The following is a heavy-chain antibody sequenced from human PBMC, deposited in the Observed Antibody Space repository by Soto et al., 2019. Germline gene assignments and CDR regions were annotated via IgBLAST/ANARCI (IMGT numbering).Heavy chain of an antibody. V-gene: IGHV4-39*01. CDR3: ARRRAGSGVLFDY. CDR1: GGSISSSSYY. D-gene: IGHD6-25*01. Sequence: SETLSLTCTVSGGSISSSSYYWGWIRQPPGKGLEWIGSIYYSGSTYYNPSLKSRVTISVDTSKNQFSLKLSSVTAADTAVYYCARRRAGSGVLFDYWGQGTLVTVS. CDR2: IYYSGST. J-gene: IGHJ4*02.